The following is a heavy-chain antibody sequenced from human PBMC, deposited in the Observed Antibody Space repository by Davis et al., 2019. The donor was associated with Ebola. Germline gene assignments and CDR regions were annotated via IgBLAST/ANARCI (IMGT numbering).Heavy chain of an antibody. CDR3: ARGLARTHRKTGTPYYFDY. J-gene: IGHJ4*02. D-gene: IGHD1-1*01. Sequence: GESLKISCKGSGYSFTSYWIGWVRQMPGKGLEWMGIIYPGDSDTRYSPSFQGQVTISADKSISTAYLQWSSLKASDTAMYYCARGLARTHRKTGTPYYFDYWGQGTLVTVSS. CDR2: IYPGDSDT. CDR1: GYSFTSYW. V-gene: IGHV5-51*01.